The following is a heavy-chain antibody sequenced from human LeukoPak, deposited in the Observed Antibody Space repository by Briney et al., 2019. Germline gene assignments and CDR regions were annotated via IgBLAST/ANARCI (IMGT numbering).Heavy chain of an antibody. CDR1: GFSFSVYP. J-gene: IGHJ6*03. CDR3: ARCALGAWGENYYMDV. CDR2: ISTTGSHI. D-gene: IGHD1-26*01. V-gene: IGHV3-21*01. Sequence: PGGSLRLSCATSGFSFSVYPMSWVRQAPGKGLEWVMSISTTGSHIYYADSVKGRFNISRDNAENSVYLQMNSLRTEDTAMYYCARCALGAWGENYYMDVWGKGTTVTVSS.